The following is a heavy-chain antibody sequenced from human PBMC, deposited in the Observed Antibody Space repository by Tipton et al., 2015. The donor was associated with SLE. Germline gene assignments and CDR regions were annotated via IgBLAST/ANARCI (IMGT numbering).Heavy chain of an antibody. D-gene: IGHD3-3*01. CDR3: AREPRFLEWGADY. V-gene: IGHV4-61*02. Sequence: TLSLTCTVSGGSISSYIYYWSWIRQPAGKGLEWIGRIYTSGSTNYNPSLKSRVTISIDTSKNQFSLKLTSVTAADTAVYYCAREPRFLEWGADYWGQGTLVTVSS. CDR2: IYTSGST. CDR1: GGSISSYIYY. J-gene: IGHJ4*02.